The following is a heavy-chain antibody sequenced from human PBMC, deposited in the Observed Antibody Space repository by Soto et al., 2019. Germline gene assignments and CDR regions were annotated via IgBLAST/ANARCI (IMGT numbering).Heavy chain of an antibody. CDR1: GYTFTSYD. J-gene: IGHJ4*02. CDR3: ARGRDGVPWGGEYYFDY. D-gene: IGHD3-16*01. CDR2: MNPNSGNT. V-gene: IGHV1-8*01. Sequence: ASVKVSCKASGYTFTSYDINWVRQATGQGLEWMGWMNPNSGNTGYAQKFQGRVTMTRNTSISTAYMELSSLRSEDTAVYYCARGRDGVPWGGEYYFDYWGQGTLVTVSS.